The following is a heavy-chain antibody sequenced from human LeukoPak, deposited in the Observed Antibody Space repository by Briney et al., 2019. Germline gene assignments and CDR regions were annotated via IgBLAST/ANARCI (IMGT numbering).Heavy chain of an antibody. V-gene: IGHV3-48*01. Sequence: PGGSLRLSCAASGFTFSDYSVNWVRQAPGKGLEWISYIGISSGNTNYADCVKGPFTISGDKAKNPLYLQMNSLRVEDTAVYYCARDTKYAFDNWGQGTLVTVSS. CDR1: GFTFSDYS. CDR2: IGISSGNT. D-gene: IGHD2-2*01. CDR3: ARDTKYAFDN. J-gene: IGHJ4*02.